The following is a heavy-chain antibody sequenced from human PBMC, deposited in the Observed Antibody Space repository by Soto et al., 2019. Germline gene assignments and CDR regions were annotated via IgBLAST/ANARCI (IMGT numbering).Heavy chain of an antibody. CDR2: IYYSGST. CDR3: ARLWFGEFPHSIYGMDV. Sequence: PSETLSLTCTVSGVSISSSSYYWGWIRQPPGKGLEWIGSIYYSGSTYYNPSLKSRVTISVDTSKNQFSLKLSSVTAADTAVYYCARLWFGEFPHSIYGMDVWGQGTTVTVSS. V-gene: IGHV4-39*01. CDR1: GVSISSSSYY. D-gene: IGHD3-10*01. J-gene: IGHJ6*02.